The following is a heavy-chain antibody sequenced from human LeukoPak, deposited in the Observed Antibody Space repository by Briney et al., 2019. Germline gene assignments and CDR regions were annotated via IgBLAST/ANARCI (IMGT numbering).Heavy chain of an antibody. Sequence: GASVKVSCKASGYTFTSYYMHWVRQAPGQGLEWMGIINPSGGSTSYAQKFQGRVTMTRDTSTSTVYMELSSLRSEDTAVYYCARDQSIAARGYYYYGMDVWGQGTTVTVSS. D-gene: IGHD6-6*01. J-gene: IGHJ6*02. CDR2: INPSGGST. CDR1: GYTFTSYY. V-gene: IGHV1-46*01. CDR3: ARDQSIAARGYYYYGMDV.